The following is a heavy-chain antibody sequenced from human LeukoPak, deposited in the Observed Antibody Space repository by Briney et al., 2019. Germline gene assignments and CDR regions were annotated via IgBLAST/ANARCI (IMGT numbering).Heavy chain of an antibody. CDR3: AKGAMTTVTYIFDY. CDR1: GFTFDDYA. J-gene: IGHJ4*02. D-gene: IGHD4-17*01. CDR2: ISGDGGST. Sequence: GGSPRLSCAASGFTFDDYAMHWVRQAPGKGLEWVSLISGDGGSTYYADSVKGRFTISGDNSKNSLYLQMNSLKPEATALYYCAKGAMTTVTYIFDYWGQGTLVTVSS. V-gene: IGHV3-43*02.